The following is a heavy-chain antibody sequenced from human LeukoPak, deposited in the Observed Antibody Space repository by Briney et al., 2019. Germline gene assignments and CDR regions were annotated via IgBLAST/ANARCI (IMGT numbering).Heavy chain of an antibody. Sequence: PSETLSLTCTVSGGSISSSSYYWGWIRQPPGKGLEWIGSIYYSGSTYYNPSLKSRVTISVDTSKNQFSLRLSSVTAADTAVYYCARMGDSSSSDYWGQGTLVTVSS. D-gene: IGHD6-6*01. CDR2: IYYSGST. CDR3: ARMGDSSSSDY. V-gene: IGHV4-39*01. CDR1: GGSISSSSYY. J-gene: IGHJ4*02.